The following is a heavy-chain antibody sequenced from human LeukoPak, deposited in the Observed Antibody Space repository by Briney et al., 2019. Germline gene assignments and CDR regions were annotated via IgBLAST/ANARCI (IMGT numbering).Heavy chain of an antibody. CDR3: ARRRDCSSTSCSGYYYYYMDV. D-gene: IGHD2-2*01. J-gene: IGHJ6*03. CDR1: GGSISSSSYY. Sequence: SETLSLTCTVSGGSISSSSYYWGWIRQPPGKGLEWIGSIYYSGSTYYNPSLKSRVTISVDTSKNQFPLKLISVTAAGTAVYYCARRRDCSSTSCSGYYYYYMDVWGKGTTVTVSS. CDR2: IYYSGST. V-gene: IGHV4-39*01.